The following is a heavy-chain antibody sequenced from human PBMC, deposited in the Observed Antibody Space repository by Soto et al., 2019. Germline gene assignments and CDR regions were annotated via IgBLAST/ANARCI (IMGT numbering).Heavy chain of an antibody. CDR1: GYTFTTYH. CDR3: AKGMEAYNYAMDV. J-gene: IGHJ6*02. Sequence: QVQLVQSGTEEKKPGASVKVSCKASGYTFTTYHIYWVRQAPGQRLEWMGLINAGNGNTKYSQNFQCRVTISRDISASTSYIEQNSLRSEDTAVYYCAKGMEAYNYAMDVWGQGTTVTVSS. CDR2: INAGNGNT. D-gene: IGHD3-3*01. V-gene: IGHV1-3*05.